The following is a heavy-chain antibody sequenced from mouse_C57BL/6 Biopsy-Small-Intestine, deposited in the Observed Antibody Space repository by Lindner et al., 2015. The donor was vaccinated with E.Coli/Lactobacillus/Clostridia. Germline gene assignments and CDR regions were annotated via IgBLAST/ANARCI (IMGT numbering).Heavy chain of an antibody. Sequence: VQLQESGAELVRPGASVKLSCTASGFNIKDDYMHWVKQRPGQGLEWIGWIDPENGDTEYASKFQGKATISADTSSNTAYLQLSSLTSEDTAVYYCTTTAQAFDYWGQGTTLTVSS. CDR1: GFNIKDDY. V-gene: IGHV14-4*01. D-gene: IGHD3-2*02. CDR2: IDPENGDT. J-gene: IGHJ2*01. CDR3: TTTAQAFDY.